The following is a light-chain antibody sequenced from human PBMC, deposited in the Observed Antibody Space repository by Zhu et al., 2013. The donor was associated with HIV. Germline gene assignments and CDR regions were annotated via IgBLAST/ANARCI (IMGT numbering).Light chain of an antibody. CDR2: KAS. J-gene: IGKJ1*01. CDR1: QTLGNS. V-gene: IGKV1-5*03. Sequence: TQSPATLSASVGDRVSITCRASQTLGNSLAWYQQKSGKAPKLLIYKASILQSGVSSRFSGSGSETEFTLTITNVQPDDFATYYCQQYDTSSTFGQGTRVEI. CDR3: QQYDTSST.